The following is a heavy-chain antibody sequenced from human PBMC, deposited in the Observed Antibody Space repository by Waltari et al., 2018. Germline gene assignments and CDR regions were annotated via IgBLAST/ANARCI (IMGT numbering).Heavy chain of an antibody. D-gene: IGHD4-17*01. CDR2: IIPIFGTA. CDR1: GGTFSSYA. V-gene: IGHV1-69*01. J-gene: IGHJ6*02. CDR3: ARAETTVTIPDSYYYYYYGMDV. Sequence: QVQLVQSGAEVKKPGSSVKVSCKASGGTFSSYAISWVRQAPGQGLEWMGGIIPIFGTANYAQKFQGRVTITADESTSTAYMELSSLRSEDTAVYYCARAETTVTIPDSYYYYYYGMDVWGQGTTVTVSS.